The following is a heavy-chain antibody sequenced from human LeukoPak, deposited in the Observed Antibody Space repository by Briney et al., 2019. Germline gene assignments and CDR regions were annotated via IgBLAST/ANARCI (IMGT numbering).Heavy chain of an antibody. D-gene: IGHD1-14*01. CDR3: VRVVSSSELGY. V-gene: IGHV3-74*01. J-gene: IGHJ4*02. Sequence: WGSLRLSCAASGFTFSSFWMHWVRQDPGQGLVLVSRINSDGSTTSYANSVKGRFPIFRDNAKKTLYLQMNSLRAEDTAVYYCVRVVSSSELGYWSQATLVIVS. CDR2: INSDGSTT. CDR1: GFTFSSFW.